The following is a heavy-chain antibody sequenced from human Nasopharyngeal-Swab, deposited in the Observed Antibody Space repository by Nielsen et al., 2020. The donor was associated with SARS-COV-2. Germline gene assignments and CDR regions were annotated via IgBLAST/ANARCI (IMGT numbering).Heavy chain of an antibody. Sequence: WIRQPPGKGLEWVANIKQDGSEKYYVDSVKGRFTISRDNAKNSLYLQMNSLRVEDTAVYYCARESRDDYGDYPLLYYYFSGMDVWGQGTTVTVSS. CDR3: ARESRDDYGDYPLLYYYFSGMDV. CDR2: IKQDGSEK. D-gene: IGHD4-17*01. V-gene: IGHV3-7*01. J-gene: IGHJ6*02.